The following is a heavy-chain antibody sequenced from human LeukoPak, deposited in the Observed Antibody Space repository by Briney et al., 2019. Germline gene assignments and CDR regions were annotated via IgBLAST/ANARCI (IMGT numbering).Heavy chain of an antibody. V-gene: IGHV4-4*07. CDR1: GGFISYYY. D-gene: IGHD5-18*01. CDR3: ARDRVDTAMVMDYYYMDV. J-gene: IGHJ6*03. CDR2: IYTSGST. Sequence: SETLSLTCTVSGGFISYYYWSWIRQPAGKGLEWIGRIYTSGSTNYNPSLKSRVTMSVETSKNQFSLKLSSVTAADTAVYYCARDRVDTAMVMDYYYMDVWGKGTTVTVSS.